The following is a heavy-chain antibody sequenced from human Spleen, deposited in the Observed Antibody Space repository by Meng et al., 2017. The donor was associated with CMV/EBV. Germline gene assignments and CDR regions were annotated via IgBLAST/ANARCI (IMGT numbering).Heavy chain of an antibody. D-gene: IGHD4-11*01. V-gene: IGHV5-51*01. Sequence: YSVSTHWIGWVRQKPGKGLEWMVIIFPGDFDARYSPSFQGHVTISVDKSINTAYLQWSSLKASDTAMYYCARDTNNYVPYNWFDPWGQGTLVTVSS. J-gene: IGHJ5*02. CDR2: IFPGDFDA. CDR3: ARDTNNYVPYNWFDP. CDR1: YSVSTHW.